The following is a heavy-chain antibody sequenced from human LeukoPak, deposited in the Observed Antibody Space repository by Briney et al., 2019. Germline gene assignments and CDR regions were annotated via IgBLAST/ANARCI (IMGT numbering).Heavy chain of an antibody. V-gene: IGHV4-39*01. J-gene: IGHJ4*02. CDR3: ATTGDGWQQYYFDF. CDR1: GGSISSTSHY. D-gene: IGHD2-21*01. CDR2: MYYSGST. Sequence: PSETLSLTCTVSGGSISSTSHYWGWIRQPPGKGLDWIGSMYYSGSTYYNPSLKSRVTISIDTSKNQFSLKLSSVTAADTAVYYCATTGDGWQQYYFDFWGQGTLVTVSS.